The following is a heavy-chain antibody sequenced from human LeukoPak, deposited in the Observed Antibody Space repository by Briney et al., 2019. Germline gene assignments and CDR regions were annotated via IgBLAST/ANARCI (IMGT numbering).Heavy chain of an antibody. CDR3: AREGISIAAAGGQGFDP. J-gene: IGHJ5*02. V-gene: IGHV7-4-1*02. D-gene: IGHD6-13*01. CDR2: INTNTGNP. CDR1: GYTFTSYY. Sequence: GASVKVSCKASGYTFTSYYMHWVRQAPGQGLEWMGWINTNTGNPTYAQGFTGRFVFSLDTSVSTAYLQISSLKAEDTAVYYCAREGISIAAAGGQGFDPWGQGTLVTVSS.